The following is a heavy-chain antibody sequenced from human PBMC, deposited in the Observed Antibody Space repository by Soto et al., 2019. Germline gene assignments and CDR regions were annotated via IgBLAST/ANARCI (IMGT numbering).Heavy chain of an antibody. V-gene: IGHV4-39*02. CDR2: VYYSGTT. Sequence: QMQLQESGPGLVKPSETLSLTCTVSGGSISIRDYYWGWIRQPPGKGLEWIGSVYYSGTTYYNPSLKSRVTISVDTSKNQFSLKVSCVTAADTAVYYCARESRYNWFDPWGQGTLVTVSS. CDR3: ARESRYNWFDP. J-gene: IGHJ5*02. CDR1: GGSISIRDYY.